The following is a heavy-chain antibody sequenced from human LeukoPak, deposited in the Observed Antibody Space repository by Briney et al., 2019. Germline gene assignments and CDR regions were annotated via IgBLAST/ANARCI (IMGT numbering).Heavy chain of an antibody. D-gene: IGHD3-3*01. Sequence: GGSLRLSCAASGFIFSNDEMNWVRQAPGKGLGWVSYISSRGSTVYYADSVKGRFTISRDNAKNSLYLQMNSLRAEDTAVYYCARGVLSGYYDFWSGSLRPSPGFDYWGQGTLVTVSS. CDR1: GFIFSNDE. CDR2: ISSRGSTV. J-gene: IGHJ4*02. CDR3: ARGVLSGYYDFWSGSLRPSPGFDY. V-gene: IGHV3-48*03.